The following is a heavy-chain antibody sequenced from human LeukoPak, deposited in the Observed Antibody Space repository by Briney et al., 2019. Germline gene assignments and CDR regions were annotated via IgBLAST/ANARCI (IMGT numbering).Heavy chain of an antibody. D-gene: IGHD5-12*01. V-gene: IGHV1-18*01. J-gene: IGHJ4*02. CDR3: ARGRGSTSRY. CDR2: ISTYNGNT. Sequence: ASVKVSCKASGYTFTSYGITWVRQAPGQGLEWMGWISTYNGNTNYAQNLQGRVSMTTDTSTSTAYMELRSLRSDDSAVYYCARGRGSTSRYWGQGTLVTVSS. CDR1: GYTFTSYG.